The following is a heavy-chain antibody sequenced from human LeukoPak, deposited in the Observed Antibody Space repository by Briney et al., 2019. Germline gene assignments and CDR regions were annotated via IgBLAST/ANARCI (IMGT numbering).Heavy chain of an antibody. CDR1: GFTFSSYW. J-gene: IGHJ4*02. V-gene: IGHV3-7*03. CDR3: AKLNIGWYEDY. Sequence: GGSLRLSCAASGFTFSSYWMSWVRQAPGKGLEWVANIKQDGSEKYYVDSVKGRFTISRDNSKNTLYVQMNSLRAEDTAVYYCAKLNIGWYEDYWGQGTLVTVSS. CDR2: IKQDGSEK. D-gene: IGHD6-19*01.